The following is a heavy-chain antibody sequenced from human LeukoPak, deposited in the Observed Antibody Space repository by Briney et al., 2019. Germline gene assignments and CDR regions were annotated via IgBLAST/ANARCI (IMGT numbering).Heavy chain of an antibody. V-gene: IGHV3-74*01. CDR1: GFTFSSYW. CDR2: IDSDGSST. Sequence: PGGSLRLSCAASGFTFSSYWMHWVRQAPGKGLVWVSRIDSDGSSTSYADSVKGRFTISRDNAKNTLYLQMNSPRAEDTAVYYCARDKSGGSVTTSFDYWGQRTLVTVSS. J-gene: IGHJ4*02. D-gene: IGHD4-17*01. CDR3: ARDKSGGSVTTSFDY.